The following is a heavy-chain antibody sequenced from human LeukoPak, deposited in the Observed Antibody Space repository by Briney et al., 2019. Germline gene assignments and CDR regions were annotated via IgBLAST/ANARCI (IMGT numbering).Heavy chain of an antibody. J-gene: IGHJ5*02. V-gene: IGHV4-4*07. Sequence: ETLSLTCTVSGGSISSYYWSWIRQPAGKGLEWIGRIYTSGSTNYNPSLKSRVTMSVDTSKNQFSLKLSSVTAADTAVYYCARSYSSSWYGLPNWFDPWGQGTLVTVSS. CDR3: ARSYSSSWYGLPNWFDP. CDR1: GGSISSYY. D-gene: IGHD6-13*01. CDR2: IYTSGST.